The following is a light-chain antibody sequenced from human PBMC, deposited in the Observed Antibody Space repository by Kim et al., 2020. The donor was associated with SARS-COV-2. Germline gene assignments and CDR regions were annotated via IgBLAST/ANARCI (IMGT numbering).Light chain of an antibody. Sequence: EIVLTQSPGTLSLSPGERATLSCRASQSVSSSYLAWYQQKPGQAPRLLIYGASSRATGIPDRFSGSGSGTDFTLIINRLGPEDFAVYYCQQCGSSPRTFGQGTKLEI. CDR2: GAS. CDR3: QQCGSSPRT. J-gene: IGKJ2*02. V-gene: IGKV3-20*01. CDR1: QSVSSSY.